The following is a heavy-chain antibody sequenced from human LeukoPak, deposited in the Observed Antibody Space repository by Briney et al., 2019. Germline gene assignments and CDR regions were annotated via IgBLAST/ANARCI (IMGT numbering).Heavy chain of an antibody. CDR3: ARGHLWFGDKYHDVFDI. J-gene: IGHJ3*02. V-gene: IGHV1-46*01. CDR2: INPSAGST. Sequence: GSSVKVSCKASGGTFSSYAISWVRQAPGQGLEWMGIINPSAGSTSYAPKFQGRVTMTRDMSTSTVYLELSSLRSEDTALYYCARGHLWFGDKYHDVFDIWGQGTMVTVSS. CDR1: GGTFSSYA. D-gene: IGHD3-10*01.